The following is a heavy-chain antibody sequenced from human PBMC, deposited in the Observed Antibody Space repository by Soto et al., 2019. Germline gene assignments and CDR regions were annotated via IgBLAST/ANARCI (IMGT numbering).Heavy chain of an antibody. J-gene: IGHJ4*02. D-gene: IGHD6-13*01. CDR3: AKGRAAAGTDFDY. CDR1: GFTFDDYA. V-gene: IGHV3-9*01. CDR2: ISWNSGSI. Sequence: PGGSLRLSCAASGFTFDDYAMHWVRQAPGKGLEWVSGISWNSGSIGYADSVKGRFTISRDNAKNSLYLQMNSLRAEDTALYYCAKGRAAAGTDFDYWGQGTLVTVSS.